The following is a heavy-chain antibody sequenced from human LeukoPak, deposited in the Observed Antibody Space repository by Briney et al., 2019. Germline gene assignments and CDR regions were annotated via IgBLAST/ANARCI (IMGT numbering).Heavy chain of an antibody. Sequence: GESLTLSCAVSGFSFSGFCMQWVRQAPGKGLVWVSRINSDGSSTTYADSVKGRFTNSRDNAKDTLYLQMNSLRAEDTAVYYCARDGYYYGSGSFRYWGQGTLVTVSS. V-gene: IGHV3-74*01. CDR3: ARDGYYYGSGSFRY. CDR1: GFSFSGFC. J-gene: IGHJ4*02. D-gene: IGHD3-10*01. CDR2: INSDGSST.